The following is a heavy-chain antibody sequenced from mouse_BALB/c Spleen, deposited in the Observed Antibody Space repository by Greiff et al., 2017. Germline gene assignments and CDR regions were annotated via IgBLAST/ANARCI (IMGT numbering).Heavy chain of an antibody. Sequence: EVQLQQSGPELVKPGASVKISCKASGYTFTDYNMHWVKQSHGKSLEWIGYIYPYNGGTGYNQKFKSKATLTVDNSSSTAYMELRSLTSEDSAVYYCARFPHGYDAPMDYWGQGTSVTVSS. V-gene: IGHV1S29*02. J-gene: IGHJ4*01. D-gene: IGHD2-2*01. CDR2: IYPYNGGT. CDR1: GYTFTDYN. CDR3: ARFPHGYDAPMDY.